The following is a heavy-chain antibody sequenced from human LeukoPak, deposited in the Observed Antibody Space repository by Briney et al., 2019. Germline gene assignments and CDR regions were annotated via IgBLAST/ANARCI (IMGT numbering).Heavy chain of an antibody. J-gene: IGHJ5*02. CDR2: INHSGST. Sequence: SETLSLTCAVYGGSFSGYYWSWIRQPPGKGLEWIGEINHSGSTNYNPSLESRVTISVDTSKNQFSLKLSSVTAADTAVYYCARGRTSHRYDFWSGSLNWFDPWGQGTLVTVSS. D-gene: IGHD3-3*01. CDR3: ARGRTSHRYDFWSGSLNWFDP. V-gene: IGHV4-34*01. CDR1: GGSFSGYY.